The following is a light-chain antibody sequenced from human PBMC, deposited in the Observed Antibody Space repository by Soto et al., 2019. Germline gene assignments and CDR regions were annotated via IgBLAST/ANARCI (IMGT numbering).Light chain of an antibody. J-gene: IGKJ2*01. Sequence: DIVMTQSPLSLPVTLGESASISCRSSQRLLHTNGHNYLDWYLQKPGQSPQLLIYLGSNRASGVSARFSGSGLGTDFTLKISRVEAEDVVVYYCIQALQTPPYSFGHGTKLEIK. V-gene: IGKV2-28*01. CDR1: QRLLHTNGHNY. CDR2: LGS. CDR3: IQALQTPPYS.